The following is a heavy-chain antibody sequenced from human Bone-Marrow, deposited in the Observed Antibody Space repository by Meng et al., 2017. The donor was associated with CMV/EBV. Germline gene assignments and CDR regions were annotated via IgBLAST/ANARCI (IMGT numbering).Heavy chain of an antibody. J-gene: IGHJ5*01. V-gene: IGHV1-69*02. CDR3: ARNWFGELDWFDS. Sequence: SVKVSCKASGGTFSSYTISWVRQAPGQGLEWMGRIIPILGIANYAQKFQGRVTITADKSTSTAYMELSSLRSEDTAVYYCARNWFGELDWFDSWGQGTLVTVSS. D-gene: IGHD3-10*01. CDR2: IIPILGIA. CDR1: GGTFSSYT.